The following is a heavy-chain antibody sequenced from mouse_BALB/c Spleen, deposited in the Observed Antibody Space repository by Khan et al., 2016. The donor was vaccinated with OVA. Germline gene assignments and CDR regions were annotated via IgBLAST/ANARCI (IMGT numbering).Heavy chain of an antibody. V-gene: IGHV3-2*02. CDR3: ASGRLLLRYPDYFDY. D-gene: IGHD1-1*01. J-gene: IGHJ2*01. Sequence: EVQLQESGPGLLKPSQSLSLTCTVTGYSITSDYAWNWIRQFPGNKLEWIAYIGYSGSTTYNPSLRSRISITRDTSKNQFFLQLNSVTTEDTATYYGASGRLLLRYPDYFDYWGQGTTLTVSS. CDR1: GYSITSDYA. CDR2: IGYSGST.